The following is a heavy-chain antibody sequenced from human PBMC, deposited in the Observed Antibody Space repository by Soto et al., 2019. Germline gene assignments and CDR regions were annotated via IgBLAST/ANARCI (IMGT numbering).Heavy chain of an antibody. CDR1: GFTFTRYS. V-gene: IGHV3-21*06. CDR2: ISSTTNYI. CDR3: ARESEDLTSNFDY. Sequence: PGESLRLSCAASGFTFTRYSMNWVRQAPGKGLEWVSSISSTTNYIYYGDSMKGRFTISRGIAKNSLYLEMNSLRAEDTAVYYCARESEDLTSNFDYWGQGTLVTVSS. J-gene: IGHJ4*02.